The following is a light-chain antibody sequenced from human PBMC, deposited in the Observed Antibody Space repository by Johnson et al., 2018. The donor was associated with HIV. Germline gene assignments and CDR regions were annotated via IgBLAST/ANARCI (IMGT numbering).Light chain of an antibody. CDR3: GTWDSSLSAVYV. CDR1: SSNIGNNY. CDR2: ENN. J-gene: IGLJ1*01. V-gene: IGLV1-51*02. Sequence: QSVLTQRPSVSAAPGQKVTISCSGSSSNIGNNYVSWYQQLPGTAPKLLIYENNKRPSGIPDRFSGSKSGTSATLGITGLQTGDEADYYCGTWDSSLSAVYVFGTGTKVTVL.